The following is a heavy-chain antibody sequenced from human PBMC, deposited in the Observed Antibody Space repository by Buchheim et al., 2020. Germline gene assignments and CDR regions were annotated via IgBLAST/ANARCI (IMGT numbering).Heavy chain of an antibody. Sequence: QVQLVQSGAEVKKPGASVKVSCKASGYTFTSYYMHWVRQAPGQGLEWMGIINPSGGSTSYAQKFQGRVAMTRDTSTSTLCMELSSLRSEDTAVYYCARAKSSGSGWGDGMDVWGQGTT. J-gene: IGHJ6*02. CDR3: ARAKSSGSGWGDGMDV. CDR2: INPSGGST. D-gene: IGHD6-19*01. CDR1: GYTFTSYY. V-gene: IGHV1-46*03.